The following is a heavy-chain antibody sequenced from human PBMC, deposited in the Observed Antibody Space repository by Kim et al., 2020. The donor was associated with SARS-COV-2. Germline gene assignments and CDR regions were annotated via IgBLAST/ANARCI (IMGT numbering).Heavy chain of an antibody. CDR2: INTNTGNP. Sequence: ASVKVSCKASGYTFTSYAMNWVRQAPGQGLEWMGWINTNTGNPTYAQGFTGRFVFSLDTSVSTAYLQISSLKAEDTAVYYCARDSVTGLPYYYYYMDVWGKGTTVTVSS. CDR3: ARDSVTGLPYYYYYMDV. CDR1: GYTFTSYA. J-gene: IGHJ6*03. V-gene: IGHV7-4-1*02. D-gene: IGHD1-20*01.